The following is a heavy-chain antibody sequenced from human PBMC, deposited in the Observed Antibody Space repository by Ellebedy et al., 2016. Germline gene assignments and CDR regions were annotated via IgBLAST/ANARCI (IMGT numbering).Heavy chain of an antibody. D-gene: IGHD5-12*01. CDR3: ARAWPGSRHDY. CDR1: GFTVSSNY. J-gene: IGHJ4*02. V-gene: IGHV3-66*01. CDR2: IYSGGST. Sequence: GESLKISCAASGFTVSSNYMSWVRQAPGKGLEWVSVIYSGGSTYYADSVKGRFTISRDNSKNTLYLQMNSLRAEDTAVYYCARAWPGSRHDYWGQGTLVTVSS.